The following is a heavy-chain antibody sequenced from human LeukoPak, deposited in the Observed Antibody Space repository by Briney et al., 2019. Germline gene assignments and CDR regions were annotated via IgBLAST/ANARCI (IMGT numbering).Heavy chain of an antibody. J-gene: IGHJ5*02. CDR2: IYYSGST. V-gene: IGHV4-61*01. Sequence: SETLSLTCTVSGGSVSSGSYYWSWIRQPPGKGLEWIGYIYYSGSTNYNPSLKSRVTISVDTSKNQFSLKLSSVTAADTAVYYCARGRRIAARPQWFDPWGQGTLVTVSS. D-gene: IGHD6-6*01. CDR1: GGSVSSGSYY. CDR3: ARGRRIAARPQWFDP.